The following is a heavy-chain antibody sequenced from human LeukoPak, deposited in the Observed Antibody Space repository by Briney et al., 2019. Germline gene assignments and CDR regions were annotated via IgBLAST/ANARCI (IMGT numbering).Heavy chain of an antibody. CDR1: GFTFNNYA. CDR2: ITASGGST. V-gene: IGHV3-23*01. J-gene: IGHJ4*02. Sequence: GGSLRPSCASSGFTFNNYAMTWVRQAPGKGLKWVSSITASGGSTYSADSVRGRFTISRDNSKNTLYLQMSSLRAEDTAVYYCARDYPTSGIVTIFDYWGQGTLVTVSS. CDR3: ARDYPTSGIVTIFDY. D-gene: IGHD1-1*01.